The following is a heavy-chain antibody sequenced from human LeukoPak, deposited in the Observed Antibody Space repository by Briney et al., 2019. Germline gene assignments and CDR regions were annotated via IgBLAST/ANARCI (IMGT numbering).Heavy chain of an antibody. V-gene: IGHV3-49*04. J-gene: IGHJ4*02. Sequence: PGGSLRLSCTASGFTFGDYAMSWVRQAPGKGLEWVGFNRSKAYGGTTEYAASVKGRFTISRDDSKSIAYLQMNSLKTEDTAVYYCTRDSGYCGSTSCYTDYWGQGTLVTVSS. CDR2: NRSKAYGGTT. CDR1: GFTFGDYA. D-gene: IGHD2-2*02. CDR3: TRDSGYCGSTSCYTDY.